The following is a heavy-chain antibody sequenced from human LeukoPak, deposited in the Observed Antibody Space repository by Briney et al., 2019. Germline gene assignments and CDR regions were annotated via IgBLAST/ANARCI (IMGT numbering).Heavy chain of an antibody. J-gene: IGHJ4*02. CDR2: MYYSGST. CDR1: GDSISSSYY. CDR3: ARDRRGSSGYYLDY. D-gene: IGHD5-18*01. V-gene: IGHV4-39*07. Sequence: SETLSLTCTVSGDSISSSYYWGWIRQPPGKGLEWIGSMYYSGSTHYNPSLKSRVTISVDTSKNLFSLRLSSVTAADTAVYYCARDRRGSSGYYLDYWGQGTLVTVSS.